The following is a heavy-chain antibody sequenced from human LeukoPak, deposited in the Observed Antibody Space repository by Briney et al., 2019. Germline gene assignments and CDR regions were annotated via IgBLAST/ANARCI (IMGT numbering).Heavy chain of an antibody. V-gene: IGHV1-18*01. D-gene: IGHD3-3*01. Sequence: GASVKVSCKASGGTFSSYAISWVRQAPGQGLEWMGWISAYNGNTNYAQKLQGRVTMTTDTSTSTAYMELRSLRSDDTAVYYCARATYYDFWSGYFDYWGQGTLVTVSS. J-gene: IGHJ4*02. CDR3: ARATYYDFWSGYFDY. CDR1: GGTFSSYA. CDR2: ISAYNGNT.